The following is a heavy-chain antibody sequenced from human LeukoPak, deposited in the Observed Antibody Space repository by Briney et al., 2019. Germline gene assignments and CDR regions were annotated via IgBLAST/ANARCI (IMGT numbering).Heavy chain of an antibody. V-gene: IGHV4-59*08. D-gene: IGHD3-22*01. J-gene: IGHJ3*02. CDR3: ARIFPYYDSSGYSGDAFDI. Sequence: PSETLSLTCTVSGGSISSYYWSWIRQPPGKGLEWIGYIYYSGSTNYNPSLKSRVTISVDTSKNQFSLKLSSVTAADTAVYYCARIFPYYDSSGYSGDAFDIWGQGTMVTVSS. CDR2: IYYSGST. CDR1: GGSISSYY.